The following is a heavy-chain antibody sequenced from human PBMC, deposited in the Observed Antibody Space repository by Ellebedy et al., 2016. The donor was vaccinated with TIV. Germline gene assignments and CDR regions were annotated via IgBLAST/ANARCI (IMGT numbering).Heavy chain of an antibody. D-gene: IGHD2-21*02. CDR2: IYHSATT. J-gene: IGHJ4*02. CDR3: ARTDPWQPIDD. Sequence: MPSETLSLTCTVSGGSISSYFWSWIRQPPGKGLEWIGSIYHSATTNYNPSLKSRVTLSADTSKNQFSLNLRTVTAADTAVYYCARTDPWQPIDDWGQGILVSVSS. CDR1: GGSISSYF. V-gene: IGHV4-4*08.